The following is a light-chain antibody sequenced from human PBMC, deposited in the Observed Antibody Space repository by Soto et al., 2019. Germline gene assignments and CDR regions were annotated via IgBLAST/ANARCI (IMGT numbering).Light chain of an antibody. V-gene: IGKV3-20*01. CDR2: GAS. J-gene: IGKJ5*01. CDR3: QHFGSSPPVI. CDR1: QTTSPKY. Sequence: EIELTQSPGTLSLSPGESATLSCRVSQTTSPKYVAWYQQRRGLAPRLFXYGASKRAAGIPDRFRGSGSGSELSLTISGLEPEDFAVYFCQHFGSSPPVIFGQGTRLEI.